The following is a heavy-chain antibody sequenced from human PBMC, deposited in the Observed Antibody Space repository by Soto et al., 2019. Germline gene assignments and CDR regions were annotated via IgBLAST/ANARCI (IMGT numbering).Heavy chain of an antibody. J-gene: IGHJ5*02. CDR2: ISYDGSNK. CDR3: AKVVNYGGNSNWFDP. Sequence: QVQLVESGGGVVQPGRSLRLSCAASGFTFSSYGMHWVRQAPGKGLEWVAVISYDGSNKYYADSVKGRFTISRDNSKNTLYLQMNCLRAEDTAVYYCAKVVNYGGNSNWFDPWGQGTLVTVSS. V-gene: IGHV3-30*18. CDR1: GFTFSSYG. D-gene: IGHD4-17*01.